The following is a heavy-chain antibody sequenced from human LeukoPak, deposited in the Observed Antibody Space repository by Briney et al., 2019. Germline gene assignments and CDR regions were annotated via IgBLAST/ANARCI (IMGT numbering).Heavy chain of an antibody. CDR2: ISSSSSTI. V-gene: IGHV3-11*01. Sequence: GGSLRLSCAASGFTFSDYYMSWIRQAPGKGLEWVSYISSSSSTIYYADSVKGRFTISRDNAKNSLFLQMNSQRVEDTAVYYCARDFEGTYSLGSFDYWGQGTLVTVSS. D-gene: IGHD1-26*01. J-gene: IGHJ4*02. CDR3: ARDFEGTYSLGSFDY. CDR1: GFTFSDYY.